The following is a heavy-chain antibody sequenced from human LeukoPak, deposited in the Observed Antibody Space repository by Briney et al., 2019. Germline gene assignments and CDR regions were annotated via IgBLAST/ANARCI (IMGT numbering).Heavy chain of an antibody. V-gene: IGHV3-33*08. D-gene: IGHD3-22*01. Sequence: GGSLRLSCAASGFTFSSYSMNWVRQAPGKGLEWVAVIWYDGSNKYYADSVKGRFTISRDNSKNTLYLQMNSLRAEDTAVYYCARDHATYYYDSSGYPDYWGQGTLVTVSS. CDR3: ARDHATYYYDSSGYPDY. CDR1: GFTFSSYS. J-gene: IGHJ4*02. CDR2: IWYDGSNK.